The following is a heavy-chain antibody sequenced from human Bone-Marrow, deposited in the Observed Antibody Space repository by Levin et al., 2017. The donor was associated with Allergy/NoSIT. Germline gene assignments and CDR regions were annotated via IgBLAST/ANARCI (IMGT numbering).Heavy chain of an antibody. CDR2: IYSGGST. CDR1: GFTVISNY. J-gene: IGHJ6*03. D-gene: IGHD5-18*01. Sequence: GGSLRLSCAASGFTVISNYMSWVRQAPGKGLEWVSVIYSGGSTYFADSVKGRFTISRDNAKNTLYLQMNSLRVEATAVYYCARGSGFSYGSFYYYMDFWGKGTAVTVSS. V-gene: IGHV3-66*01. CDR3: ARGSGFSYGSFYYYMDF.